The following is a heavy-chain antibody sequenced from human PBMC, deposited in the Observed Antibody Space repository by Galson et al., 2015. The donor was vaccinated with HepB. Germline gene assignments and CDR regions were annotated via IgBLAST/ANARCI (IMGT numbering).Heavy chain of an antibody. D-gene: IGHD6-13*01. J-gene: IGHJ4*02. CDR1: GFTFRTYA. CDR2: ISYDGSNK. Sequence: SLRLSCEASGFTFRTYAMHWVRQAPGKGLEWVALISYDGSNKYYADSVKGRFTISRNTSKTTLYQQMKRLRAEDTAVYYCAREGRSSSWYYFDDWGQGTLVTVSS. V-gene: IGHV3-30-3*01. CDR3: AREGRSSSWYYFDD.